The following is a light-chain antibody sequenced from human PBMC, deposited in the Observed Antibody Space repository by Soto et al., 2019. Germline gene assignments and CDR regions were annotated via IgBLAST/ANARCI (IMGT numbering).Light chain of an antibody. Sequence: EIVLTQSPGTLSLSPGEGATLSCRASQSVTNNYLAWYQQNPGQAPRLLIYGASSRASGIPDRFSGSGSVTDFTLTISRLEPEDFAVYYCQPYTSSFTFGPGTKVDI. CDR3: QPYTSSFT. V-gene: IGKV3-20*01. J-gene: IGKJ3*01. CDR1: QSVTNNY. CDR2: GAS.